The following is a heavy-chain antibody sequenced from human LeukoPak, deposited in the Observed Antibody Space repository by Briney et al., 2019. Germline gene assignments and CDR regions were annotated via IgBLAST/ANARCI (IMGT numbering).Heavy chain of an antibody. CDR3: ARDGGWALSSWYDNYYYYYMDV. D-gene: IGHD6-13*01. V-gene: IGHV7-4-1*02. Sequence: ASVKVSCKASGYTFTSYAMNWVRQAPGQGLEWMGWINTNTGNPTYAQGFTGRFVFSLDTSVSTAYLQISSLKAEDTAVYYCARDGGWALSSWYDNYYYYYMDVWGKGTTVTVSS. CDR2: INTNTGNP. J-gene: IGHJ6*03. CDR1: GYTFTSYA.